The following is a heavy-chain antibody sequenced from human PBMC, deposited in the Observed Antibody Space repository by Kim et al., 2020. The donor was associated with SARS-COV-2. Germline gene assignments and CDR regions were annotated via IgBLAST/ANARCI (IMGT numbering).Heavy chain of an antibody. CDR3: AKDTPVSPYYDILTGSYTPGDP. D-gene: IGHD3-9*01. J-gene: IGHJ5*02. Sequence: VGSLRLSCAASGFTFSSYGMHWVRQAPGKGLEWVAVISYDGSNKYYADSVKGRFTISRDNSKNTLYLQMNSLRAEDTAVYYCAKDTPVSPYYDILTGSYTPGDPWGQGTLVTVSS. CDR1: GFTFSSYG. V-gene: IGHV3-30*18. CDR2: ISYDGSNK.